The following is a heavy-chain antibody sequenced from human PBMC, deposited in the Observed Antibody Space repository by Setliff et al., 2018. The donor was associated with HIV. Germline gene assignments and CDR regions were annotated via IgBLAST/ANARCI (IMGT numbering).Heavy chain of an antibody. CDR1: GGTFSSYA. V-gene: IGHV1-69*10. J-gene: IGHJ5*02. Sequence: SVKVSCKASGGTFSSYAISWLRQAPGQGLEWMGGIIPILGVANYAQKFQGRLTITADKSTNTAYMELSSLKSDDTAVYYCARGPEEGDCSGGSCYGNFDPWGQGTLVTVSS. CDR2: IIPILGVA. CDR3: ARGPEEGDCSGGSCYGNFDP. D-gene: IGHD2-15*01.